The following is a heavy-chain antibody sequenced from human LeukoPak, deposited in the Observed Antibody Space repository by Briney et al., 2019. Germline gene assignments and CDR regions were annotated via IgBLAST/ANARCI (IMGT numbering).Heavy chain of an antibody. D-gene: IGHD5-12*01. Sequence: GGSLRLSCAASGFSVSSRSTSWVRQAPGKGLEWVSVFYDGSKTYYADSVKGRFTISRDNSKNTLYLQMNSLRAEDTAVYYCASPSGGGYVWCWGQGTLVTVSS. CDR3: ASPSGGGYVWC. V-gene: IGHV3-53*01. CDR1: GFSVSSRS. CDR2: FYDGSKT. J-gene: IGHJ4*02.